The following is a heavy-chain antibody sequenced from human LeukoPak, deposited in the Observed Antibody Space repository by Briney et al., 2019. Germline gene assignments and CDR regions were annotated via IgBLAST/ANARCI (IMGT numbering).Heavy chain of an antibody. D-gene: IGHD3/OR15-3a*01. J-gene: IGHJ4*02. CDR3: AKDLLHVDKNYFDY. Sequence: GGSLRLSCAASGFTFSCYAMNWVRQAPGKGLEWVSGITDSGGNTYYADSVKGRFTISRDNSKNTLYLQMNSLRAEDTAVYYCAKDLLHVDKNYFDYWGQGTLVTVSS. CDR1: GFTFSCYA. V-gene: IGHV3-23*01. CDR2: ITDSGGNT.